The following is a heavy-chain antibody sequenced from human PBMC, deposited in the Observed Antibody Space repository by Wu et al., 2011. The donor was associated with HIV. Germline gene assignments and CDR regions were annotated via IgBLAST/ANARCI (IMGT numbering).Heavy chain of an antibody. CDR3: ARTYGDYDKFDY. CDR1: GGTFSSHG. J-gene: IGHJ4*02. Sequence: QVQLVQSGPEVKKPGSSVKVSCKASGGTFSSHGISWVRQAPGQGLEWMGGIIGIFGKANYAQKFQGRVTMTRDTSTSTVYMDLSSLRFEDTAVYYCARTYGDYDKFDYWGQGTLVTVSS. D-gene: IGHD4-17*01. CDR2: IIGIFGKA. V-gene: IGHV1-69*05.